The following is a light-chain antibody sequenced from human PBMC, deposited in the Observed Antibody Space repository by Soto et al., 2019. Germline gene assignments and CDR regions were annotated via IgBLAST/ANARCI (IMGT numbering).Light chain of an antibody. CDR3: CSYAGSSTYV. V-gene: IGLV2-23*01. CDR1: SSDVGSYNL. CDR2: EGS. J-gene: IGLJ1*01. Sequence: QSALTQPASVSGSPGQSITISCTGTSSDVGSYNLVSWYQQHPGKAPKLMIYEGSKRPSGVSNRFSGSKSGNTASLTISGLRAEDEADYYCCSYAGSSTYVFGTGTKVT.